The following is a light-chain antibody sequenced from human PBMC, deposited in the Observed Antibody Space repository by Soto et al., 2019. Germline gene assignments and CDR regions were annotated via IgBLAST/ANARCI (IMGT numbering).Light chain of an antibody. CDR2: GAS. V-gene: IGKV3-11*01. CDR1: QSVSSS. Sequence: EIVLTQSPATLSLSPGERATLSCRASQSVSSSLAWYQQKPGQAPRLLIYGASNRATGIPARFSASGTGTDFTLNISSLEPEDFAVYYCQQRSDWPLTFGPGTKVDIK. CDR3: QQRSDWPLT. J-gene: IGKJ3*01.